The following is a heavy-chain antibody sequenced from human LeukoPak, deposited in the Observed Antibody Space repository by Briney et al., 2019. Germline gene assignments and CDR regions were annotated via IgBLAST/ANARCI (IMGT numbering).Heavy chain of an antibody. Sequence: SETLSLTCTVSGGSISSYYWSWIRQPPGKGLEWIGYIYYSGSTNYNPSLKSRVTISVDTSKNQFSLKLSSVTAADTAVYYCASHSGYDPLFDYWGQGTLVTVSS. CDR2: IYYSGST. V-gene: IGHV4-59*01. D-gene: IGHD5-12*01. CDR3: ASHSGYDPLFDY. J-gene: IGHJ4*02. CDR1: GGSISSYY.